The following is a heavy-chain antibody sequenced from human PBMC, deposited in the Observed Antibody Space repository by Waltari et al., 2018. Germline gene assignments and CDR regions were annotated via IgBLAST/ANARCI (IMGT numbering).Heavy chain of an antibody. Sequence: QLQLQESGPGLVKPSGTLSLTCGVSGDSMSSTYWWSWVRQPPGKGLEWIGQVYGGGKTNYNPSFASRVTVALDTYNKQFSLTVTSATAADTAVYYCARDRGRGLYLDSWGPGLLVTVS. CDR2: VYGGGKT. J-gene: IGHJ4*02. V-gene: IGHV4-4*02. CDR1: GDSMSSTYW. D-gene: IGHD5-12*01. CDR3: ARDRGRGLYLDS.